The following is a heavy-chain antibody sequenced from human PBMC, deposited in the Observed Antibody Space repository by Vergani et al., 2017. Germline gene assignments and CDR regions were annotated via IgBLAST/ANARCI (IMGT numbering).Heavy chain of an antibody. J-gene: IGHJ4*02. CDR2: ISSSSSYI. V-gene: IGHV3-21*01. Sequence: EVQLVESGGGLVKPGGSLRLSCAASGFTFSSYSMNWVRQAPGKGLEWVSSISSSSSYIYYSGSVKGRFTIPRDNAKNSLYLQMNSLRAEDTAVYYCARAQYSGSGGTVDYWGQGTLVTVSS. CDR3: ARAQYSGSGGTVDY. D-gene: IGHD1-26*01. CDR1: GFTFSSYS.